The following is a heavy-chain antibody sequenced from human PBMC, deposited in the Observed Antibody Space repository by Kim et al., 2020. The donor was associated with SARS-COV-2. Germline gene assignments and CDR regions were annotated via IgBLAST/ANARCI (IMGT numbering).Heavy chain of an antibody. CDR3: ARIGYGSGSHPWWFDP. Sequence: SVKVSCKASGGTFSSYAISWVRQAPGQGLEWMGGIIPIFGTANYAQKFQGRVTITADESTSTAYMELSSLRSEDTAVYYCARIGYGSGSHPWWFDPWGQGTLVTVSS. D-gene: IGHD3-10*01. V-gene: IGHV1-69*13. CDR2: IIPIFGTA. J-gene: IGHJ5*02. CDR1: GGTFSSYA.